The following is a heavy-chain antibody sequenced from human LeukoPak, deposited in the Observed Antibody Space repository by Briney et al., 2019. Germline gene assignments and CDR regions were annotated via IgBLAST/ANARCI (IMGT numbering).Heavy chain of an antibody. V-gene: IGHV1-18*01. CDR2: ISAYNGNT. J-gene: IGHJ4*02. CDR3: TRSPKSDSSGYYIN. CDR1: GYTFTSYG. Sequence: ASVKVSCKASGYTFTSYGISWVRQAPGHGLEYMGWISAYNGNTNYAQKLQGRVTMTTDTSTSTAYMELRSLRSDDTAVYYCTRSPKSDSSGYYINWGQGTLVTVSS. D-gene: IGHD3-22*01.